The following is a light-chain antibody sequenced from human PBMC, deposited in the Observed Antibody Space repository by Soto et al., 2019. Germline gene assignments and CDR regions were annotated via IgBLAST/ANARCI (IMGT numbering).Light chain of an antibody. Sequence: QSVLTQPPSVSAAPGQKVTISCSGISSNIGGNSVSWYQQLPGTAPKLLIYDDNKRPSGIPDRFSGSKSGTSATLGITGFQTGDEADYYCGSWDSSLSAYVFGTGIKV. CDR1: SSNIGGNS. V-gene: IGLV1-51*01. CDR3: GSWDSSLSAYV. CDR2: DDN. J-gene: IGLJ1*01.